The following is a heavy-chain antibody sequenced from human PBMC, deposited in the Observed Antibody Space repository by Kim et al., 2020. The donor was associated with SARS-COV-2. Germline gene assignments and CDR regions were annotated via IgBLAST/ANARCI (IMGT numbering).Heavy chain of an antibody. CDR3: ARGSRLLWFSGMNYYGMDV. D-gene: IGHD3-10*01. CDR1: GGSFSGYY. J-gene: IGHJ6*02. Sequence: SETLSLTCAVYGGSFSGYYWSWIRQPPGKGLEWIGEINHSGSTNYNPSLKSRVTISVETSKNQFSRKLSSVTAADTAVYYCARGSRLLWFSGMNYYGMDVWGQGTTVTVSS. V-gene: IGHV4-34*01. CDR2: INHSGST.